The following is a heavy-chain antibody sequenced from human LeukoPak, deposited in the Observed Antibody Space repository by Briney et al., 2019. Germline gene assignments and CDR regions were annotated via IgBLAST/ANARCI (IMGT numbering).Heavy chain of an antibody. J-gene: IGHJ4*02. V-gene: IGHV1-18*01. Sequence: GASVKVSCKASGYTFASYGISWVRQAPGQGLEWMGWISAYNGDTNYAQKLQGRVTMTTDTSTSTAYMELRSLRSDDTAVYYCTYYYDSSGSPGPFDFWGQGILVTVSS. CDR1: GYTFASYG. CDR2: ISAYNGDT. D-gene: IGHD3-22*01. CDR3: TYYYDSSGSPGPFDF.